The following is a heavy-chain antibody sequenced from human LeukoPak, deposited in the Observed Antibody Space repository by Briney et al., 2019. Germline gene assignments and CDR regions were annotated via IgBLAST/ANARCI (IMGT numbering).Heavy chain of an antibody. CDR1: GFTFSSYA. CDR2: VSGSGGST. D-gene: IGHD2-21*02. J-gene: IGHJ4*02. CDR3: AASVVTAIPENFDY. V-gene: IGHV3-23*01. Sequence: GGSLRLSCAASGFTFSSYAMSWVRQAPGKGLEWVSAVSGSGGSTYYADSVKGRFTISRDSSKNTLYLQMNSLRAEDTAVYYCAASVVTAIPENFDYWGQGTLVTVSS.